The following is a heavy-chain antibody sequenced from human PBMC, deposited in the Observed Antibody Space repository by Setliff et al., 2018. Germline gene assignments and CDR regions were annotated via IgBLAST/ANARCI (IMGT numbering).Heavy chain of an antibody. CDR1: GFAFSTYR. V-gene: IGHV3-33*08. CDR2: IWDDGVKK. Sequence: LRLSCAASGFAFSTYRMHWVRQAPGKGLEWVAVIWDDGVKKYHADSVKGRFTISRDNSKNTLYLQMNSLRPEDTAVYYCARTCSGSGCYAGLESWGQGTPVTVSS. CDR3: ARTCSGSGCYAGLES. J-gene: IGHJ4*02. D-gene: IGHD2-15*01.